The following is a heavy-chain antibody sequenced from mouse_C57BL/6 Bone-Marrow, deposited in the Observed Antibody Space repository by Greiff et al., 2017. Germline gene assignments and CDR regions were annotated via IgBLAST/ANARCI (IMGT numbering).Heavy chain of an antibody. J-gene: IGHJ2*01. CDR1: DSDVFPISY. CDR3: ARGSTTVVATLDFDY. Sequence: VQLQQSGSELRSPGSSVKLSCKDFDSDVFPISYMCWVRQNPGHGFEWIGGIHPSIGRTIYGEKFEDKATLDADTLSNTAYLELNSLTSEDSAIYYCARGSTTVVATLDFDYWGQGTTLTVSS. V-gene: IGHV15-2*01. CDR2: IHPSIGRT. D-gene: IGHD1-1*01.